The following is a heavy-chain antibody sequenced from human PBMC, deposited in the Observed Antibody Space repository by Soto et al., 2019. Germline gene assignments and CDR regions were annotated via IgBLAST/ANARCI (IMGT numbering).Heavy chain of an antibody. CDR2: ISYDGSNK. V-gene: IGHV3-30*18. Sequence: QVQLVESGGGVVQPGRSLRLSCAASGFTFSSYGMHWVRQAPGKGLEWVAVISYDGSNKYYADSVKGRFTISRDNSKNTLYLQMNSLRAEDTAVYYCAKALTSCPDYWGQGTLVTVSS. CDR3: AKALTSCPDY. J-gene: IGHJ4*02. CDR1: GFTFSSYG. D-gene: IGHD2-2*01.